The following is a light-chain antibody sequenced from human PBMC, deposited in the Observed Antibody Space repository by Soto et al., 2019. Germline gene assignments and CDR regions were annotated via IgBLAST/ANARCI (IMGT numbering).Light chain of an antibody. V-gene: IGKV1-5*03. CDR3: QHYNSYSEA. J-gene: IGKJ1*01. Sequence: DIRMTQSPSTLWASIGDIVTLTCRASQSISSGLAWYQQKPGKAPKLLIYKASTLKSGVPSRFSGSGSGTEFTLTISSLQPDDFATYYCQHYNSYSEAFGQGTKVDIK. CDR1: QSISSG. CDR2: KAS.